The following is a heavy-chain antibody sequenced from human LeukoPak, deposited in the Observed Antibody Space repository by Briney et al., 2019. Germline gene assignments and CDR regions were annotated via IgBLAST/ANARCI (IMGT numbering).Heavy chain of an antibody. CDR1: GFTFSNYE. J-gene: IGHJ4*02. CDR2: ISGSGDST. Sequence: GGSLRLSCAASGFTFSNYEMYWVRQAPGKGLEWISTISGSGDSTYYADSVKGRFTISRDNSKNTLHLQMNSLRAEDTAVYYCAKGGAGYCSSTSCLYYFDSWGQGTLVTVSS. V-gene: IGHV3-23*01. D-gene: IGHD2-2*01. CDR3: AKGGAGYCSSTSCLYYFDS.